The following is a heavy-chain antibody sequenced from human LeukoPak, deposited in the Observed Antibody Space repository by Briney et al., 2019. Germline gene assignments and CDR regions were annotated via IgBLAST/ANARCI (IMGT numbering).Heavy chain of an antibody. V-gene: IGHV3-30*03. CDR2: ITNDGRTK. CDR3: ARGGELGDYGGPFDY. D-gene: IGHD4-23*01. CDR1: GFTFSSYV. J-gene: IGHJ4*02. Sequence: GGSLRLSCAASGFTFSSYVMHWVRQAPGKGLEWVAVITNDGRTKYYVDSVKGRFTISRDNSKNMLWLQMNSLRAEDTAVYYCARGGELGDYGGPFDYWGQGTLVTVSS.